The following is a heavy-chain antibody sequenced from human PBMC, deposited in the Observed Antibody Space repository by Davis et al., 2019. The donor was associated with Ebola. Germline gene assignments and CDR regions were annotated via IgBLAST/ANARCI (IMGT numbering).Heavy chain of an antibody. V-gene: IGHV3-23*01. D-gene: IGHD3-22*01. Sequence: GESLKISCAASGFTFSSYAMSWVRQAPGKGLEWVSTISGSGGSTYYADSVKGRFTISRDNSKNTLNLQMNSLRAEDTAVYYCARGDYYDSSGYFIDAFDIWGQGTMVTVSS. CDR2: ISGSGGST. CDR1: GFTFSSYA. J-gene: IGHJ3*02. CDR3: ARGDYYDSSGYFIDAFDI.